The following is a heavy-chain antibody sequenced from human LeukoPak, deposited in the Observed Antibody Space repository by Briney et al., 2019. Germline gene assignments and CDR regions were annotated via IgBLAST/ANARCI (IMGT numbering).Heavy chain of an antibody. CDR3: AKTLKDFWSGYIQPPDY. V-gene: IGHV3-33*06. J-gene: IGHJ4*02. CDR1: GFTFSSYG. CDR2: IWYDGSNK. Sequence: PGGSLRLSCAASGFTFSSYGMHWVRQAPGKGLERVAVIWYDGSNKYYADSVKGRFTISRDNSKNTLYLQMNSLRAEDTAVYYCAKTLKDFWSGYIQPPDYWGQGTLVTVSS. D-gene: IGHD3-3*01.